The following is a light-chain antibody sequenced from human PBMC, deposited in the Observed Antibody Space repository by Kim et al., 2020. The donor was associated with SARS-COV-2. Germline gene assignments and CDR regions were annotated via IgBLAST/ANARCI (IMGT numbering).Light chain of an antibody. CDR3: QSYDSSLSVVV. CDR2: ANN. CDR1: YD. V-gene: IGLV1-40*01. J-gene: IGLJ2*01. Sequence: YDVHWYPQLPGTAPKLLISANNNRPSGVPDRFSGSRSVTSASLAITGLQAEDEADYYCQSYDSSLSVVVFGGGTKLTVL.